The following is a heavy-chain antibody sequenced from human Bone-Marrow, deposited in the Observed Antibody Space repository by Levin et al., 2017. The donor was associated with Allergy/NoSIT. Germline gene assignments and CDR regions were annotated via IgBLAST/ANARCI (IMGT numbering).Heavy chain of an antibody. Sequence: PGGSLRLSCVASGFTFSDYYMTWIRQAPGKGLEWVSYITTSGSTIYYADSVKGRFTISRDNAKNSLYLQMNSLRVDDTAVYYCARQRGRQLWLPPDSWGQGTLVTVSS. V-gene: IGHV3-11*01. J-gene: IGHJ4*02. CDR2: ITTSGSTI. CDR1: GFTFSDYY. D-gene: IGHD5-18*01. CDR3: ARQRGRQLWLPPDS.